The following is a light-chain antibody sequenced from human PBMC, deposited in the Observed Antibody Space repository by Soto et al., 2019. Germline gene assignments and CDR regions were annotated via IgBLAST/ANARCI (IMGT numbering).Light chain of an antibody. CDR3: MQALQTPPT. J-gene: IGKJ4*01. Sequence: DIVMTQSPLSLTVTPGEPASISCRSSRSLLHSNGYNYLDWYLQKPGQSPQLLIYLGSNRASGVPDRFSGSGSGTDFTLKISRVEAEDVGVYYCMQALQTPPTFGGGTKVEI. CDR1: RSLLHSNGYNY. V-gene: IGKV2-28*01. CDR2: LGS.